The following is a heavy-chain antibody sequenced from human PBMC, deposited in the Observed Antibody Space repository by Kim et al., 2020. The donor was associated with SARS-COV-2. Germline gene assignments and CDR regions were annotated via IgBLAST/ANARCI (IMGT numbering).Heavy chain of an antibody. J-gene: IGHJ1*01. V-gene: IGHV4-31*03. D-gene: IGHD3-22*01. CDR3: ARAIGWRYYDSSGYPAEYFQH. CDR1: GGSISSGGYY. Sequence: SETLSLTCTVSGGSISSGGYYWSWIRQHPGKGLEWIGYIYYSGSTYYNPSLKSRVTISVDTSKNQFSLKLSSVTAADTAVYYCARAIGWRYYDSSGYPAEYFQHWGQGTLVTVSS. CDR2: IYYSGST.